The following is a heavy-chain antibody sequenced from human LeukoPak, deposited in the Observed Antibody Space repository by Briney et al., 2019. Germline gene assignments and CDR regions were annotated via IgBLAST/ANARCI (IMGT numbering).Heavy chain of an antibody. Sequence: ASVKVSCKASGGAFSSYAISWVRQAPGQGLEWMGGIIPIFGTANYAQKFQGRVTITTDESTSTAYMELSSLRSEDTAVYYCAREAAAAPGSFQHWGQGTLVTVSS. CDR2: IIPIFGTA. CDR1: GGAFSSYA. D-gene: IGHD6-13*01. J-gene: IGHJ1*01. V-gene: IGHV1-69*05. CDR3: AREAAAAPGSFQH.